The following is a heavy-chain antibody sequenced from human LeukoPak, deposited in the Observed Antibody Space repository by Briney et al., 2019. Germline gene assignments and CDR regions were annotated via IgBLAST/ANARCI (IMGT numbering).Heavy chain of an antibody. CDR2: ISYDGSNK. CDR3: AKDRVGASDY. V-gene: IGHV3-30*18. Sequence: GWSLRLSCAASGFTFSSYGMHWVRQAPGKGLEWVAVISYDGSNKYYADSVKGRFTISRDNSKNTLYLQMNSLRAEDTAVYYCAKDRVGASDYWGQGTLVTVSS. J-gene: IGHJ4*02. CDR1: GFTFSSYG. D-gene: IGHD1-26*01.